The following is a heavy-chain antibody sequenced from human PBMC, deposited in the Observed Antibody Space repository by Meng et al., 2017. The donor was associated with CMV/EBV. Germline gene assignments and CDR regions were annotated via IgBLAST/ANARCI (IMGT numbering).Heavy chain of an antibody. CDR1: GGSFSGYY. V-gene: IGHV4-34*01. Sequence: QGQLQQLGAGLLKPSENPSLTCAVYGGSFSGYYWSWIRQPPGKGLEWIGEINHSGSTNYNPSLKSRVTISVDTSKNQFSLKLSSVTAADTAVYYCARVWDSGWDYWGQGTLVTVSS. CDR3: ARVWDSGWDY. CDR2: INHSGST. D-gene: IGHD3-22*01. J-gene: IGHJ4*02.